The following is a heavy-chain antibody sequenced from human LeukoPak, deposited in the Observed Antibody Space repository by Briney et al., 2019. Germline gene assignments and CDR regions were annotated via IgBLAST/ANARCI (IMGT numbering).Heavy chain of an antibody. CDR3: AKDQAYYYDSSGYYSDYFDY. CDR2: INSDGSST. V-gene: IGHV3-74*01. Sequence: GGSLRLSCTASGFTFSSYWMHWVRQAPGKGLVWVSRINSDGSSTSYADSVKGRFTISKDNSKNTLYLQMNSLRAEDTAVYYCAKDQAYYYDSSGYYSDYFDYWGQGTLVTVSS. D-gene: IGHD3-22*01. CDR1: GFTFSSYW. J-gene: IGHJ4*02.